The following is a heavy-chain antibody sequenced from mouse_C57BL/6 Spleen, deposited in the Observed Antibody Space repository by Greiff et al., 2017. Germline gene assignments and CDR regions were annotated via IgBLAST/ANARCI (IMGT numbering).Heavy chain of an antibody. Sequence: VQLKQSGAELVKPGASVKLSCTASGFNIKDYYMHWVKQRTEQGLEWIGRIDPEDGETKYAPNFQGKATITADTSSNTAYLQLSSLTSEDTAVYYCARLLDYGSSHWYFDVWGTGTTVTVSS. D-gene: IGHD1-1*01. CDR3: ARLLDYGSSHWYFDV. J-gene: IGHJ1*03. V-gene: IGHV14-2*01. CDR2: IDPEDGET. CDR1: GFNIKDYY.